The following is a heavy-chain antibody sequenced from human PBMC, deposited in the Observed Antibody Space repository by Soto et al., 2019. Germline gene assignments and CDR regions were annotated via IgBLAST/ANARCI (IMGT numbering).Heavy chain of an antibody. CDR2: IYYSGST. V-gene: IGHV4-39*01. J-gene: IGHJ6*02. CDR1: GGSISSSYCY. CDR3: TRVLPSPNSSYGMDV. Sequence: QLQLQESGPGLVKPSETLSLTCTVSGGSISSSYCYWGWIRQPPGEGLEWIGIIYYSGSTYYNPSLKCRITISVDTSTNQVSLKLSSVPATDTAVYYCTRVLPSPNSSYGMDVWGQGTTVTVSS.